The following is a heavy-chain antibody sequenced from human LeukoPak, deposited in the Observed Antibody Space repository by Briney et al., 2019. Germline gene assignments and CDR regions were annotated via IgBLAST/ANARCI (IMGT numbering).Heavy chain of an antibody. CDR1: GYTFTGYY. CDR2: INPKSGGA. D-gene: IGHD2-21*02. Sequence: ASVKASCKASGYTFTGYYMHWVRQAPGQGLEWMGWINPKSGGASYAQKFQGRVTMTRDTSISTAYMELSSLRSDDTAVYSCAREAYCGGDCYSQATDYWGQGTLVTVSS. J-gene: IGHJ4*02. CDR3: AREAYCGGDCYSQATDY. V-gene: IGHV1-2*02.